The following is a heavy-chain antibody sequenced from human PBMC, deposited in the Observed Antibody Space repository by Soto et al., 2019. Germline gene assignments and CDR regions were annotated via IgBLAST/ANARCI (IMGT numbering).Heavy chain of an antibody. Sequence: GGSLRLSCAASGFTFSDSPMHWVRQASGKGLEWVGRIRNKANNYATAYAASVKGRFTISRDDSENMAYLQMNSLKTEDTAVYFCVRDSFFNHYYSGMDVWGQGTPVTVSS. V-gene: IGHV3-73*01. CDR2: IRNKANNYAT. CDR3: VRDSFFNHYYSGMDV. CDR1: GFTFSDSP. J-gene: IGHJ6*02.